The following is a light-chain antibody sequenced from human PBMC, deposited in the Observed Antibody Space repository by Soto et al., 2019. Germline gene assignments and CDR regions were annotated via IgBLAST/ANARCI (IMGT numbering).Light chain of an antibody. CDR3: LSHTGSRTL. Sequence: QSALTQPASVSGSPGQSITISCTGASSDVADYNYVSWYQEHPGQVPKLIIFEVTTRPSGVSDRFSGSRSGNTASLTISGLQAEDEADYYCLSHTGSRTLFGGGTKLTVL. CDR1: SSDVADYNY. J-gene: IGLJ3*02. CDR2: EVT. V-gene: IGLV2-14*01.